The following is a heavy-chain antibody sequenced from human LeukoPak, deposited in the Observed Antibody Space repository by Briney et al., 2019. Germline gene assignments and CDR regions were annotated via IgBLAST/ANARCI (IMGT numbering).Heavy chain of an antibody. CDR3: AKGVNYYGSGSYFAY. CDR1: RFIFSSYS. CDR2: ISGSRGYT. V-gene: IGHV3-23*01. D-gene: IGHD3-10*01. J-gene: IGHJ4*02. Sequence: HPGGSLRLSCAASRFIFSSYSTNWVRQAPGKALEWVSAISGSRGYTYYADSVKGRFTLSRDNSKNTLYLQMNSLRAEDTAVYYCAKGVNYYGSGSYFAYWGQGTLVTVSS.